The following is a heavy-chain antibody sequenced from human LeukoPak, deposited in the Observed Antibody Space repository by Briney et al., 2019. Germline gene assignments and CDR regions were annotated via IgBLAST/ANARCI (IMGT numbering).Heavy chain of an antibody. Sequence: PGGSLRLSCAASGFTVSNSYMSWVRQAPGRGLEYISVIHSGGSTYYADSVRGRFTISRDNSKNTLYLQMNSLRAEDTAVYYCARDLPLPYDFWSGYVYWGQGTLVTVSS. V-gene: IGHV3-53*01. J-gene: IGHJ4*02. CDR1: GFTVSNSY. CDR2: IHSGGST. D-gene: IGHD3-3*01. CDR3: ARDLPLPYDFWSGYVY.